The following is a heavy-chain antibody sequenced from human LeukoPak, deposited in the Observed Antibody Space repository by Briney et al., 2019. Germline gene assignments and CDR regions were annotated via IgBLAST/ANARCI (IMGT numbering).Heavy chain of an antibody. Sequence: GGSLRLFCAASGFTFSSYAMSWVRQAPGKGLEWVSAISGSGGSTYYAGSVKGRFTISRDNSKNTLYLQMNSLRAEDTAVYYCAKDRNRADRGVIADYWGRGTLVSVCS. J-gene: IGHJ4*02. D-gene: IGHD3-10*01. CDR3: AKDRNRADRGVIADY. V-gene: IGHV3-23*01. CDR2: ISGSGGST. CDR1: GFTFSSYA.